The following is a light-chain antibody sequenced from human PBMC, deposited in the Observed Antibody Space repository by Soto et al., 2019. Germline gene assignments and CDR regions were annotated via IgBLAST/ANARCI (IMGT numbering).Light chain of an antibody. V-gene: IGKV1-5*03. CDR3: LQYYSYWT. CDR2: EAS. J-gene: IGKJ1*01. CDR1: QSISSW. Sequence: DIQMTQSPSTLSASVGDRVTITCRASQSISSWLAWYQQKAGKAPKLLIYEASNLEIGVPSRFSGSGSGTEFTLTISRLQPDDFATHYCLQYYSYWTFGQGTKVEIK.